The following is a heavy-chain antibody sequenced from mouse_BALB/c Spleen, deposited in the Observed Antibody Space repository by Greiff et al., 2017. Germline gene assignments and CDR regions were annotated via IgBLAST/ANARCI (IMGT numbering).Heavy chain of an antibody. V-gene: IGHV3-8*02. J-gene: IGHJ2*01. CDR2: ISYSGST. D-gene: IGHD2-3*01. CDR3: ARRVLYDGGTGYYFDY. Sequence: EVKLMESGPSLVKPSQTLSLTCSVTGDSITSGYWNWIRKFPGNKLEYMGYISYSGSTYYNPSLKSRISITRDTSKNQYYLQLNSVTTEDTATYYCARRVLYDGGTGYYFDYWGQGTTLTVSS. CDR1: GDSITSGY.